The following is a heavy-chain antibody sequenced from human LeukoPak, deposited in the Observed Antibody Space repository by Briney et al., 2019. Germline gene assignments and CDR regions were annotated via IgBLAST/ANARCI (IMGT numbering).Heavy chain of an antibody. CDR3: ARDRNYYYYMDV. V-gene: IGHV1-46*01. J-gene: IGHJ6*03. CDR1: GYTFTGYY. CDR2: INPSGGST. Sequence: ASVKVSCKASGYTFTGYYMHWVRQAPGQGLEWMGIINPSGGSTSYAQKFQGRVTMTRDMSTSTDYMELSSLRSEDTAVYYCARDRNYYYYMDVWGKGTTVTVSS.